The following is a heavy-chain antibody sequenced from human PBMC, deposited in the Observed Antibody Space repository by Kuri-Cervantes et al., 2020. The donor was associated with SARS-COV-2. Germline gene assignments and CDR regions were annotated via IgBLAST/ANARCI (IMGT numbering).Heavy chain of an antibody. V-gene: IGHV4-34*01. CDR1: GFTFSSYW. Sequence: GSLRLSCAASGFTFSSYWMHWIRQPPGKGLEWIGEINPSGSTNYNPSLKSRVTMSVDTSKNQFSLKLSSVTAADTAVYYCARRSAGCVLLCETGSGVNFDYWGQGTLVTVSS. J-gene: IGHJ4*02. CDR2: INPSGST. D-gene: IGHD2-15*01. CDR3: ARRSAGCVLLCETGSGVNFDY.